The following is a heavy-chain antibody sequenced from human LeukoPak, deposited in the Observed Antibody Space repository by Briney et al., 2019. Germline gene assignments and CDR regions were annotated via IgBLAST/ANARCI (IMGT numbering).Heavy chain of an antibody. CDR2: ISSSGRYT. D-gene: IGHD5-18*01. J-gene: IGHJ4*02. CDR1: GFTFSDYY. V-gene: IGHV3-11*06. CDR3: ARSGGSTYGPDY. Sequence: GGSLRLSCAASGFTFSDYYMSWIRQTPGKGLEWVSYISSSGRYTNYADSVKGRFTISRDNAKNSLYLQMNSLRAEDSAVYYCARSGGSTYGPDYWGQGTLVTVSS.